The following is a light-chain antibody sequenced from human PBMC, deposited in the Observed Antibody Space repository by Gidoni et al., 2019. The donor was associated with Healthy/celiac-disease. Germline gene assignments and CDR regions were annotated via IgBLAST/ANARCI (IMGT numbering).Light chain of an antibody. CDR1: KLGDKY. CDR2: QDS. V-gene: IGLV3-1*01. Sequence: SYELPQPPSVSVSPGQTASITCSGDKLGDKYACWYQQKPGQSPVLVIYQDSKRPSGIPARFSGSNSGNTATLTIRGTQAMDEADYYCQAWDSSTDVVFGGGTKLTVL. J-gene: IGLJ2*01. CDR3: QAWDSSTDVV.